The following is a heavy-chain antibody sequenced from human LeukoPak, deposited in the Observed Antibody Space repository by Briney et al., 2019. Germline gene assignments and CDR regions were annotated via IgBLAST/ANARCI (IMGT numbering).Heavy chain of an antibody. CDR2: IRYDGSNK. Sequence: GGSLRLSCAASGFTFSRYGMHWVRQAPGKGLEWVAFIRYDGSNKYYADSVKGRFTISRDNSKDTLYLQMNSLRAEDTAVYYCAEDWRGAQEYWGQGTLVTVSS. J-gene: IGHJ4*02. CDR3: AEDWRGAQEY. CDR1: GFTFSRYG. V-gene: IGHV3-30*02. D-gene: IGHD1-26*01.